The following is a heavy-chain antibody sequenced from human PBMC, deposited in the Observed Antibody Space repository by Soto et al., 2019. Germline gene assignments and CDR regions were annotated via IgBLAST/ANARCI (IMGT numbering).Heavy chain of an antibody. V-gene: IGHV4-34*01. D-gene: IGHD6-19*01. Sequence: SETLSLTCAVYGGSFSGYYWSWIRQPPGKGLEWIGETNHSGSTNYNPSLKSRVTISVDTSKNQFSLKLSSVTAADTAVYYCARPTRQWLGLRYYYGMDVWGQGTTVTVSS. CDR2: TNHSGST. CDR1: GGSFSGYY. CDR3: ARPTRQWLGLRYYYGMDV. J-gene: IGHJ6*02.